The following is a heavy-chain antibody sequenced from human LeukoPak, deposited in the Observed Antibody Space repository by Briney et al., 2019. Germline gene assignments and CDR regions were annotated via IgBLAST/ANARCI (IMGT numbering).Heavy chain of an antibody. CDR2: INPSGGST. J-gene: IGHJ5*02. CDR3: ARGRGGFWSGYYGGAVWLDP. V-gene: IGHV1-46*01. CDR1: GYTFTSYY. Sequence: ASVKVSCKASGYTFTSYYMHWVRQAPGQGLEWMGIINPSGGSTSYAQKFQGRVTMTRDTSTSTVYMELSSLRSEDTAVYYCARGRGGFWSGYYGGAVWLDPWGQGTLVTVSS. D-gene: IGHD3-3*01.